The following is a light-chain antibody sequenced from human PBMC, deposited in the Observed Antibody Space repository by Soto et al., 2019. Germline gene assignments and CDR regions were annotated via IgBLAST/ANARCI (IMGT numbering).Light chain of an antibody. CDR3: SSYTSISTV. J-gene: IGLJ2*01. V-gene: IGLV2-14*01. Sequence: QSALTQPASVSGSPEQSITISCTGTSSDVGGYNYVSWYQQHPGKAPKLMIYEVSNRPSGVSNRFSGSKSGNTASLTISGLQAEDEADYYCSSYTSISTVFGGGTKLTVL. CDR2: EVS. CDR1: SSDVGGYNY.